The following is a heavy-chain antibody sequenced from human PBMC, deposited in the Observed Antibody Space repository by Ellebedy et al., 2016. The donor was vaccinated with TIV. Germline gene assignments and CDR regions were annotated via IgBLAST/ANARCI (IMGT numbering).Heavy chain of an antibody. CDR2: ISYSGST. CDR3: ASGHLPLNI. CDR1: GGSISSYY. Sequence: SETLSLXXTVSGGSISSYYWSWIRQPPGKGLEYIGYISYSGSTTYNPSLESRVTMSLDTSKNQVSLKLNSVTAADTAVYYCASGHLPLNIWGQGTMVTVSS. D-gene: IGHD3-9*01. J-gene: IGHJ3*02. V-gene: IGHV4-59*01.